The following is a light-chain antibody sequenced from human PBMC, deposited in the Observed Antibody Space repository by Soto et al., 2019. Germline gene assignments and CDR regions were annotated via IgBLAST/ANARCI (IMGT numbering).Light chain of an antibody. V-gene: IGKV1-5*03. CDR2: QAS. J-gene: IGKJ3*01. Sequence: DIQMTQSPSTLSASVGDRVTITCRASQSMTSWLAWYQQKPGKAPKLLIYQASSLESGVPSRFSGSGSGTEFTLTISSLQPDDFATYSCQKYNRYPFTFGPGNTVDI. CDR3: QKYNRYPFT. CDR1: QSMTSW.